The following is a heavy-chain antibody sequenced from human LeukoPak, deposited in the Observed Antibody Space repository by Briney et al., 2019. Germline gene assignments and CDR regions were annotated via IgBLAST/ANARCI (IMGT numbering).Heavy chain of an antibody. J-gene: IGHJ4*02. Sequence: GGSLRLSCAASGFTFSSYAMHWVRRARGKGLEWVAVISYDGSNKYYADSVKGRFTISRDNSKNTLYLQMNSLRAEDTAVYYCAREGMVVAPRYTSYFDYWGQGTLVTVSS. CDR3: AREGMVVAPRYTSYFDY. CDR1: GFTFSSYA. CDR2: ISYDGSNK. V-gene: IGHV3-30*01. D-gene: IGHD2-15*01.